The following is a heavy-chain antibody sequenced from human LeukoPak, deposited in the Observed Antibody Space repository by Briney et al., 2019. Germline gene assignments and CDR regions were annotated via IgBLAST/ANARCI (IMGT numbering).Heavy chain of an antibody. V-gene: IGHV3-23*01. CDR2: ISGSGGST. D-gene: IGHD3-22*01. CDR3: TKRVYDSSGYYWDY. CDR1: GFTFSDYY. Sequence: GGSLRLSCAASGFTFSDYYMSWVRQAPGKGLEGFSAISGSGGSTYYADSVKGRFTISRDNSKNTLYLQMNSLRAEDTAVYYCTKRVYDSSGYYWDYWGQGTLVTVSS. J-gene: IGHJ4*02.